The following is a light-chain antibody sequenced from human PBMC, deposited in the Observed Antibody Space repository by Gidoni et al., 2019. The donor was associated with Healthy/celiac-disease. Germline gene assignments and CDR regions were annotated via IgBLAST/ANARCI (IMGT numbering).Light chain of an antibody. Sequence: DIQMTQSPSTLSASVGDRVTITCRASQSISSWLAWYQQKPGKAPKLLIYKASILESGVPSRFSGCGSGTEFTLTISSLQPDDFATYYCQQYNSYSYTFGQGTKLEIK. V-gene: IGKV1-5*03. CDR2: KAS. J-gene: IGKJ2*01. CDR1: QSISSW. CDR3: QQYNSYSYT.